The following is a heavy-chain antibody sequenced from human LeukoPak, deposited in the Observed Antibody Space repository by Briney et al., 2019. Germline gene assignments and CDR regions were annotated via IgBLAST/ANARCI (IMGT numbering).Heavy chain of an antibody. D-gene: IGHD2-15*01. V-gene: IGHV3-7*01. CDR3: VRDRGYCSGGTCYALWDY. Sequence: GGSLRLSCAASGFTFSSYAMTRVRQAPGKGLEWVAHIKEDGGEKHYVDPVKGRFTISRDNAKNSLYLQMNSLRAEDTAMYYCVRDRGYCSGGTCYALWDYWGQGTLVTVSS. CDR2: IKEDGGEK. J-gene: IGHJ4*02. CDR1: GFTFSSYA.